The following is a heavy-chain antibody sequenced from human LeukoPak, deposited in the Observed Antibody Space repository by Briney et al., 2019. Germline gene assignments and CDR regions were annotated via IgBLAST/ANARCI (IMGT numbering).Heavy chain of an antibody. J-gene: IGHJ4*02. Sequence: VKGRFTISRDNAKNSLYLQMDGLRAEDTAVYYCARRGDTPMIGDYWGQGTLVTVSS. CDR3: ARRGDTPMIGDY. V-gene: IGHV3-48*01. D-gene: IGHD5-18*01.